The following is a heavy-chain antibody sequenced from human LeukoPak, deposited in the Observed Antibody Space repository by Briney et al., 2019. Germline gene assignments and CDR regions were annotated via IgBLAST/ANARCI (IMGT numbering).Heavy chain of an antibody. Sequence: GGSLRLSCAAAGFTFSTYAMHWVRQAPGKGLEYVSAITANGGSTYYANSVKGRFTVSRDNSKNTLYLQMGSLRAEDMAVYYSARGGSYDSGSYYIMDYWGQGTLATVSS. CDR2: ITANGGST. D-gene: IGHD3-10*01. CDR1: GFTFSTYA. V-gene: IGHV3-64*01. CDR3: ARGGSYDSGSYYIMDY. J-gene: IGHJ4*02.